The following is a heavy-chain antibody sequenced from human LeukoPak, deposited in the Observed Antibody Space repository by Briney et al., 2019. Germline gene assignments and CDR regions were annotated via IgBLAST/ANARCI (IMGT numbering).Heavy chain of an antibody. CDR1: GGSIGNYY. CDR2: IYYSGST. J-gene: IGHJ6*03. Sequence: SETLSLTCTVSGGSIGNYYWSWIRQPLGKGLEWIGYIYYSGSTNFNPSPKSRVTISVDTSKSQYSLKLSSVTAADTAVYYCARSVEGYCRGGSCYYYSYYMDVWGKGTTVTVSS. V-gene: IGHV4-59*01. D-gene: IGHD2-15*01. CDR3: ARSVEGYCRGGSCYYYSYYMDV.